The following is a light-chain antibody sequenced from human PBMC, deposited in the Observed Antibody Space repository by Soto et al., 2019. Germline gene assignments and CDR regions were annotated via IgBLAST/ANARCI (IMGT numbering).Light chain of an antibody. CDR3: QQYNSYAIT. V-gene: IGKV1-5*01. CDR1: QSISSW. Sequence: DIQMTQSPSTLSSSVGDRVTITCRASQSISSWLAWYQQKPGKAPKLLIYDASSLESGVPSRFSGSGSGTESTLTISSLQPDDFATYYCQQYNSYAITFGQGTRLEI. CDR2: DAS. J-gene: IGKJ5*01.